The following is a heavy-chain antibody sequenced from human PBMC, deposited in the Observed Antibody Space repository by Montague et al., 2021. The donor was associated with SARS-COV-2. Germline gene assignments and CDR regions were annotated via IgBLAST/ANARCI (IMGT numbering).Heavy chain of an antibody. CDR2: LSTSGGTI. CDR1: GLTFRDYY. V-gene: IGHV3-11*01. Sequence: SLRLSCAASGLTFRDYYMDWIRQAPGKGLEWVSYLSTSGGTIHYADSVKGRFTISRDNTKNSLYLQMNSLTAEDTAVYYCAREDTVTTEQYFGMDVWGQGTTVTVSS. D-gene: IGHD4-17*01. CDR3: AREDTVTTEQYFGMDV. J-gene: IGHJ6*02.